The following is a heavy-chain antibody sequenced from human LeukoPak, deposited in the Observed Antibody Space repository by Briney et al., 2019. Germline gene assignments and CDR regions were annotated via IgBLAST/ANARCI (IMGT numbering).Heavy chain of an antibody. V-gene: IGHV4-59*01. D-gene: IGHD3-22*01. CDR2: IYYSGST. Sequence: SETLSLTCTVSGGSISSYYWSWIRQPPGKVLEWIGYIYYSGSTNYNHSLKSRVTISVDTSKNQFSLKLSSVTAADTAVYYCARDYYDSSGFVDYWYFDLWGRGTLVTVSS. CDR1: GGSISSYY. CDR3: ARDYYDSSGFVDYWYFDL. J-gene: IGHJ2*01.